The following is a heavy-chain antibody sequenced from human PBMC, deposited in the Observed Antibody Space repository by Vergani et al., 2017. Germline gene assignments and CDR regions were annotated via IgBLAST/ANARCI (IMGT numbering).Heavy chain of an antibody. CDR3: AKDNRVLSEGRFVY. Sequence: VQLLESGGAFVQPGGTLRLSCAASGFTLTNYAMGWVRQAPGKGLEWFSSINARGGDTYYAHSVRGRFTISRDISKNTLFLEMSSLRAEDSALYYCAKDNRVLSEGRFVYWVQGSKVTVSS. J-gene: IGHJ4*02. D-gene: IGHD3-16*02. CDR2: INARGGDT. V-gene: IGHV3-23*01. CDR1: GFTLTNYA.